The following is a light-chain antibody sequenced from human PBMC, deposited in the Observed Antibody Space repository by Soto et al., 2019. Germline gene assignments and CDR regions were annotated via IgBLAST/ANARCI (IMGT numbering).Light chain of an antibody. CDR2: EGT. Sequence: QSALTQPASVSGSPGQSITVSCTGINSDVGIYNLVSWYQHHPGKAPKLVIYEGTKRPSGVSSRFSGSKSGNTASLTISGLQAEDEGDYYCCSYARSSTLVFGGGTKLTVL. CDR1: NSDVGIYNL. J-gene: IGLJ2*01. CDR3: CSYARSSTLV. V-gene: IGLV2-23*01.